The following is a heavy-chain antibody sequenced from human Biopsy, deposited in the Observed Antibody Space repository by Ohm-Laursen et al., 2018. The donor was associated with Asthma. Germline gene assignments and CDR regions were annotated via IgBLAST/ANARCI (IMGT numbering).Heavy chain of an antibody. D-gene: IGHD3-3*01. V-gene: IGHV4-31*03. CDR3: ARGIGLSGYDFWSGYSATPNWFDP. CDR2: IYYSGST. Sequence: TLSLTCTVSGGSISSGGYYWSWIRLHPGKGLEWIGYIYYSGSTYYNPSLKSRVTISVDTSKNQFSLKLSSVTAADTAVYYCARGIGLSGYDFWSGYSATPNWFDPWGQGTLVTVSS. CDR1: GGSISSGGYY. J-gene: IGHJ5*02.